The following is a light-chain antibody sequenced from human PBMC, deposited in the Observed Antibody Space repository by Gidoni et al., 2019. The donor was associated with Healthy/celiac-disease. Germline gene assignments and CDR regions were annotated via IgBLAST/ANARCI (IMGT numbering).Light chain of an antibody. CDR3: QQFNSYLSIT. V-gene: IGKV1-13*02. J-gene: IGKJ5*01. CDR1: QGISNA. CDR2: AAS. Sequence: AIQFTQSPSSLSASVGDSVTITRRARQGISNALAWYQQKPGKAPKLLIYAASSLESGVPSRFSGSGAGTDFTITISSLQPEDFATYYCQQFNSYLSITFGQGTRLEIK.